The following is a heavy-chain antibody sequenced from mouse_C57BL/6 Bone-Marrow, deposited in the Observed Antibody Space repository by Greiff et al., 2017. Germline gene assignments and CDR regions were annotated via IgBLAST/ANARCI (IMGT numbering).Heavy chain of an antibody. CDR1: GYTFTSYG. CDR2: IYPRSGNT. CDR3: ARRDYDYDGWYFDV. Sequence: QVHVKQSGAELARPGASVKLSCKASGYTFTSYGISWVKQRTGQGLEWIGEIYPRSGNTYYNEKFKGKATLTADKSSSTAYMELRSLTSEDSAVYFSARRDYDYDGWYFDVWGTGTTVTVSS. V-gene: IGHV1-81*01. J-gene: IGHJ1*03. D-gene: IGHD2-4*01.